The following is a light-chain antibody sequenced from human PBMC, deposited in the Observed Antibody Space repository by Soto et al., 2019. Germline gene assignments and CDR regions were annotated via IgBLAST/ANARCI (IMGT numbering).Light chain of an antibody. CDR2: KAS. V-gene: IGKV1-5*03. J-gene: IGKJ4*01. Sequence: DIQMTQSPSTLSASVGDRVTITCRASQSIGSWLAWHQQEPGKAPKLLIYKASSLESGVPSGFSGSGSGTEFTLSISSLQPDDSATYYCQQYDSYPLTFGGGTKV. CDR3: QQYDSYPLT. CDR1: QSIGSW.